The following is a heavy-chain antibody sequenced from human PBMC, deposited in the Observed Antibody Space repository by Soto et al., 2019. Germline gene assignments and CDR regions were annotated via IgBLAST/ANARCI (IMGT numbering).Heavy chain of an antibody. CDR2: INPNSGGT. CDR3: ARLGLTGPPVQYHHYGLDV. Sequence: ASVKVSCKASGYTFTGYYMHWVRQAPGQGLEWMGWINPNSGGTNYAQKFQGWVTMTRDTSISTAYMELSRLRSADTAMYFCARLGLTGPPVQYHHYGLDVWGQGATVTVSS. CDR1: GYTFTGYY. J-gene: IGHJ6*02. V-gene: IGHV1-2*04. D-gene: IGHD3-9*01.